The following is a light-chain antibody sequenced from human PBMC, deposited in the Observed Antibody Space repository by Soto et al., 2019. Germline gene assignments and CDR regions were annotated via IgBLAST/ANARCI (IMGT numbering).Light chain of an antibody. CDR2: RNN. Sequence: QSVLTQPPSASGTPGQRVTISCSGSSSNNESNYEYWYQQLPGTAPKLLIYRNNQRPSGVPDRFSGSKSGTSASLAISGLRSEDEADYYCAAWDDSLSGHFGTGTKVTVL. CDR1: SSNNESNY. CDR3: AAWDDSLSGH. J-gene: IGLJ1*01. V-gene: IGLV1-47*01.